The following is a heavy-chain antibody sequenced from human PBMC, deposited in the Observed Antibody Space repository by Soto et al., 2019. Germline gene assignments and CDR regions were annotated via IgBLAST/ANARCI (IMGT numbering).Heavy chain of an antibody. V-gene: IGHV5-51*01. CDR2: IYPGDSDT. CDR1: GYSFTTYW. CDR3: ARGEVYDILTGYYNPRFDY. Sequence: PGESLKISCKGSGYSFTTYWIGWVRQMPGKGLEWMGIIYPGDSDTRYSPSFQGHVTISADKSITTAYLQWSSLKASDTAKYYCARGEVYDILTGYYNPRFDYWGQGTQVTVSS. D-gene: IGHD3-9*01. J-gene: IGHJ4*02.